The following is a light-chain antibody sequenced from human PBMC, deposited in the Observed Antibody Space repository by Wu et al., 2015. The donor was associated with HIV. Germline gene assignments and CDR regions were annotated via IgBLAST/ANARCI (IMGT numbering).Light chain of an antibody. CDR3: QQYSSSALYT. CDR1: QSTSSRY. J-gene: IGKJ2*01. Sequence: EIVLTQSPGTLFLSPGDRATLSCRASQSTSSRYLAWYQQKPGQAPRLLIYGASSRATGIPDRFSGSGSGTDFTLTISRLEPEDFAVYYCQQYSSSALYTFGLGDQGGD. CDR2: GAS. V-gene: IGKV3-20*01.